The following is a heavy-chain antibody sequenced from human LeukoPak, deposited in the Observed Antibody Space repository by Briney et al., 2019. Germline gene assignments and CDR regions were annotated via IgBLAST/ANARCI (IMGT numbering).Heavy chain of an antibody. D-gene: IGHD2-2*01. CDR3: ARGYCSSTSCYPNWFDP. V-gene: IGHV4-30-2*01. CDR2: IYHSGST. CDR1: GGSISSGGYS. Sequence: SQTLSLTCAVSGGSISSGGYSWSWIRQPPGKGLEWIGYIYHSGSTYYNPSLKSRVTISVDRSKNQFSLKLSSVTAADTAVYYCARGYCSSTSCYPNWFDPWGQGTLVTVSS. J-gene: IGHJ5*02.